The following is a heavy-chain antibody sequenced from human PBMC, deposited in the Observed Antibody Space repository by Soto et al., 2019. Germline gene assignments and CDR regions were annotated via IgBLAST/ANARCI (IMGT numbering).Heavy chain of an antibody. V-gene: IGHV4-59*08. Sequence: QVQLQESGPGLVKPSETLSLTCTVSGGSISSYYWSWIRQPPGKGLEWIGYIYYTGTTYYNPSLKSRVTISVDTSKTHFSLRLTSVTAADTAVYYCARQNDWFDPWGQGTLVTVSS. CDR2: IYYTGTT. CDR3: ARQNDWFDP. CDR1: GGSISSYY. J-gene: IGHJ5*02.